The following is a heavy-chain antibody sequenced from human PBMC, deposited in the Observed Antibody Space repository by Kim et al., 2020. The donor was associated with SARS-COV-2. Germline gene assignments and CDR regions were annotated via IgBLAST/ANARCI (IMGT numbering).Heavy chain of an antibody. CDR2: ITRDGSNE. CDR1: GFTFNSFA. J-gene: IGHJ4*02. D-gene: IGHD2-15*01. Sequence: GGSLRLSCAASGFTFNSFAMHWVRQAPGKGLEWVTVITRDGSNEQYTDSVKGRFTISRDNSKNTLYLQMNSLRAEDTAVYHCARASHEYCSHSRCDDFDLWGRGTLVTVSS. CDR3: ARASHEYCSHSRCDDFDL. V-gene: IGHV3-30*04.